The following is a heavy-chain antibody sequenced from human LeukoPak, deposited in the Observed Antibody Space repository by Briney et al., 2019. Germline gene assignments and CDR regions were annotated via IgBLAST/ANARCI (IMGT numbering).Heavy chain of an antibody. CDR3: AREAHYYDSSGYSLWFDP. CDR2: IYYSGST. D-gene: IGHD3-22*01. V-gene: IGHV4-59*01. Sequence: SETLSLTCTVSGGSISSYYWSWIRQPPGKGLEWIGYIYYSGSTNYNPSLKSRVTISADTSKNQFSLKLSSVTAADTAVYYCAREAHYYDSSGYSLWFDPWGQGTLVTVSS. CDR1: GGSISSYY. J-gene: IGHJ5*02.